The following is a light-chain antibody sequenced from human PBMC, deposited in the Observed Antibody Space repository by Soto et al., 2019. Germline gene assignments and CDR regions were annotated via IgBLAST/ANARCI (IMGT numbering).Light chain of an antibody. V-gene: IGKV3-15*01. CDR3: QQYNNWPLYT. J-gene: IGKJ2*01. Sequence: EIVMTQSPATLSVSPGERATLSCRASQSVSSNLAWYQHKPGQAPRLLIYGASTRATGIPGRFSGSGSGTEFTLTISSLQSEDFAVYYCQQYNNWPLYTFGQGTKLEIK. CDR2: GAS. CDR1: QSVSSN.